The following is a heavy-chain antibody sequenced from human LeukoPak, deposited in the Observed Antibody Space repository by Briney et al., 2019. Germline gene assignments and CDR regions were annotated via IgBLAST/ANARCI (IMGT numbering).Heavy chain of an antibody. CDR3: ARARRIFGVVVVAATSFDY. CDR1: GGSISSGGYY. V-gene: IGHV4-31*03. J-gene: IGHJ4*02. Sequence: SQTLSLTCTVSGGSISSGGYYWSWIRQHPGKGLEWIGYIYYSGSTYYNPSLKSRVTISVDTSKNQFSLKLSSVTAADTAVYYCARARRIFGVVVVAATSFDYWGQGTLVTVSS. D-gene: IGHD2-15*01. CDR2: IYYSGST.